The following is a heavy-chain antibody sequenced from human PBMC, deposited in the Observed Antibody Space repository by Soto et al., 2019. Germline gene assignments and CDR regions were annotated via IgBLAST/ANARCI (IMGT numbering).Heavy chain of an antibody. D-gene: IGHD4-17*01. CDR3: VSQRTTVPTQAYFDY. J-gene: IGHJ4*02. CDR2: VYYRGRS. CDR1: GGSVTNSSYY. V-gene: IGHV4-39*01. Sequence: SENPSLTCTVSGGSVTNSSYYWGWIRQSPGKGLEWIGSVYYRGRSYSKSSVKSRVTISVDTSKNRFSLSLNSVTASDTAVYFCVSQRTTVPTQAYFDYWGPVALVTVS.